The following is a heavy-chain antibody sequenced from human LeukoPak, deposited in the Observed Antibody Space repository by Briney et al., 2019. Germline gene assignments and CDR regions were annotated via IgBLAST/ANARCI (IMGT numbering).Heavy chain of an antibody. CDR1: GGTFSSYA. Sequence: ASVKVSRKASGGTFSSYAISWVRQAPGQGLEWMGGISPIFGTANYAQKFQGRVTITTDESTSTAYMELSSLRSEDTAVYYCARDLSMVRGVKPRGFVPWGQGTLVTVTS. J-gene: IGHJ5*02. V-gene: IGHV1-69*05. CDR2: ISPIFGTA. D-gene: IGHD3-10*01. CDR3: ARDLSMVRGVKPRGFVP.